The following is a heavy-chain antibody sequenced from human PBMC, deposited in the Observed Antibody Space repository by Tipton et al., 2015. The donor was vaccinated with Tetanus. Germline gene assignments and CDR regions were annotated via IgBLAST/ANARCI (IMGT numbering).Heavy chain of an antibody. Sequence: TLSLTCAVYGGSFSGYYWSWIRQPPGKGLEWIGEINHSGSTNYNPSLKSRVTISVDTSKNQFSLKLSSVTAADTAVYYCARHIVGVVAATSSNWFDPWGQGTLVTVSS. D-gene: IGHD2-15*01. CDR3: ARHIVGVVAATSSNWFDP. V-gene: IGHV4-34*01. CDR2: INHSGST. J-gene: IGHJ5*02. CDR1: GGSFSGYY.